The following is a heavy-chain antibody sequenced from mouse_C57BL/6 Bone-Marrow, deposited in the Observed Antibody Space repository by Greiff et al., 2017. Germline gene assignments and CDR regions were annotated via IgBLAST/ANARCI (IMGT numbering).Heavy chain of an antibody. CDR3: ARSGYYGYDGAY. CDR2: ICPGSGST. J-gene: IGHJ3*01. Sequence: HVQLQQPGAELVKPGASVKMSCKASGYTFTSYWITWVKQRPGQGLEWIGDICPGSGSTNYNEKFKSKATLTVDTSSSTAYMQLSSLTSEDSAVYYCARSGYYGYDGAYWGQGTLVTVSA. CDR1: GYTFTSYW. D-gene: IGHD2-2*01. V-gene: IGHV1-55*01.